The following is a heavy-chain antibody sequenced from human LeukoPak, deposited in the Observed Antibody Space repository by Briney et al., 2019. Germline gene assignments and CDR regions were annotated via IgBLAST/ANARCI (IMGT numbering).Heavy chain of an antibody. CDR2: IYHSGST. J-gene: IGHJ4*02. V-gene: IGHV4-38-2*02. D-gene: IGHD3-22*01. Sequence: PSETLSLTCTVSGYSFSSGYYWGWIRQSPGKGLEWIGSIYHSGSTYYSPSLRSRITISVDTSKNQFSLKLSSVTAADTAVYYCAREDYYDSSGYYLDCWGQGTLVTVSS. CDR3: AREDYYDSSGYYLDC. CDR1: GYSFSSGYY.